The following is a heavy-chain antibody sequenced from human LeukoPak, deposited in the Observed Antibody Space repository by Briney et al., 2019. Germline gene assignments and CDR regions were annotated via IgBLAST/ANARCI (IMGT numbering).Heavy chain of an antibody. CDR2: ISSSGST. J-gene: IGHJ4*02. Sequence: SETLSLTCTVSGDSISSGDYYWSWIRQPAGKGLEWIGRISSSGSTNYNPSLKSRVTISVDTSKNQFSLKLSSVTAADTAVYYCASRLLGGVIVIWGQGTLVTVSS. V-gene: IGHV4-61*02. CDR3: ASRLLGGVIVI. D-gene: IGHD3-16*02. CDR1: GDSISSGDYY.